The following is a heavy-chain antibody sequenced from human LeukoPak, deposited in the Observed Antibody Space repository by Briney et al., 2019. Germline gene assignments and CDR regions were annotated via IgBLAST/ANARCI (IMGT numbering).Heavy chain of an antibody. J-gene: IGHJ3*01. V-gene: IGHV4-34*01. CDR1: GGSFSGYY. D-gene: IGHD1-26*01. CDR3: ARQFLVGSTFHAFDL. CDR2: INHSGST. Sequence: SETLSLTCTVYGGSFSGYYWSWIRQPPGKGLEWMGEINHSGSTNYNPSLKSRVTISVDTSKKQFSLKLTSVTAADMAVYFCARQFLVGSTFHAFDLWGQGTRVTVSS.